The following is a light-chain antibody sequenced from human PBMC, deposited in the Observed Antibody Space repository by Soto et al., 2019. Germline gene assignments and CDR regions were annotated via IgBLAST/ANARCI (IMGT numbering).Light chain of an antibody. CDR3: QQYGNSPQT. J-gene: IGKJ1*01. CDR1: QGISSY. CDR2: AAS. Sequence: AIRMTQSPSSLSASTGDGVTITCRASQGISSYLAWYQQKPGKAPKLLIYAASTLQSGVPSRFSGSGSGTDFTLTISRLEPEDFAVYYCQQYGNSPQTFGQGTKVDIK. V-gene: IGKV1-8*01.